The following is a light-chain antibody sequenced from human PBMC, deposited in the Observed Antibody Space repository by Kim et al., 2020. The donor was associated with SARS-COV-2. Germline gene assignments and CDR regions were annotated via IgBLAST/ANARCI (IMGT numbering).Light chain of an antibody. CDR2: GAS. CDR1: QSVSTN. Sequence: VSPGERAPLSCRASQSVSTNLAWYQQRPGQAPRLLIYGASTRATGIPARFSGSGSGTEFTLTIRSLQSEDLAVYYCQQYNNWPPYIFGQGTKLEI. V-gene: IGKV3-15*01. CDR3: QQYNNWPPYI. J-gene: IGKJ2*01.